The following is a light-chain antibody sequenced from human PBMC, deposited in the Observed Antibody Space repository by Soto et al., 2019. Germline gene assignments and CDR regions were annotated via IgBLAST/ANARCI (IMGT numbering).Light chain of an antibody. CDR1: SSNIGSNT. V-gene: IGLV1-44*01. J-gene: IGLJ3*02. CDR2: SNN. Sequence: QSVLTQPATALATPGQRVTISCSGSSSNIGSNTVNWYQQLPGTAPKLLIYSNNQRPSGVPDRFSGSKSGTSASLAISVLQSEDEADYYCAAWDDSLNGWVFGGGTKVTVL. CDR3: AAWDDSLNGWV.